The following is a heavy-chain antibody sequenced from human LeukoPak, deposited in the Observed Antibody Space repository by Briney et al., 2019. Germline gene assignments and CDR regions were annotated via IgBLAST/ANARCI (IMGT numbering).Heavy chain of an antibody. CDR1: GDSIRSGDAY. V-gene: IGHV4-39*01. Sequence: PSETLSLTCSVSGDSIRSGDAYWGWIRQSPLKGLEWIANIYYVGSPHYNPSLNSRRVTMSVDTAKNQFSLTLTSVTAAHTAVYYCARFPIRKRAMDVWGQGATVTVSS. CDR3: ARFPIRKRAMDV. D-gene: IGHD5-24*01. CDR2: IYYVGSP. J-gene: IGHJ6*02.